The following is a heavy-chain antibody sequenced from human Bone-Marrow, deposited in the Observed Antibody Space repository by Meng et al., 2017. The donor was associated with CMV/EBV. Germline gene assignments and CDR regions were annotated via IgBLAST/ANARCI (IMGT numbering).Heavy chain of an antibody. Sequence: SVKVSCKASGYTFTGYYMHWVRQAPGQGLEWMGGIIPIFGTANYAQKFQGRVTITTDESTNTAYMELSSLRSEDTAVYYCARSWRVSHHFDYWGQGTLVTVSS. CDR2: IIPIFGTA. D-gene: IGHD3-3*01. J-gene: IGHJ4*02. CDR3: ARSWRVSHHFDY. V-gene: IGHV1-69*05. CDR1: GYTFTGYY.